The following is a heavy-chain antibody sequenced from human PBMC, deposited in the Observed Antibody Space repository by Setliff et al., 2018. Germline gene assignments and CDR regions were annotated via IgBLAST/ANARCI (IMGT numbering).Heavy chain of an antibody. CDR1: GFTFNNYW. J-gene: IGHJ4*02. V-gene: IGHV3-7*03. Sequence: HPGGSLRLSCEAFGFTFNNYWMSWVRQAPGKGLEWVANIMQDGGAQYYLDSVKGRFTVSRDNSNNTLYLHMSSLRAEDTAVYFCARIFLYGTSWYFDNWGQGTLVTVSS. CDR2: IMQDGGAQ. D-gene: IGHD3-3*01. CDR3: ARIFLYGTSWYFDN.